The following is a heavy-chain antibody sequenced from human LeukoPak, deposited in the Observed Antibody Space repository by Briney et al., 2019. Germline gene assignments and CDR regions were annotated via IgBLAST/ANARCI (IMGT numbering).Heavy chain of an antibody. CDR2: INTNTGNP. V-gene: IGHV7-4-1*02. CDR1: GYTFTSYA. J-gene: IGHJ6*02. CDR3: ARDSITMVRGVIPPGMDV. D-gene: IGHD3-10*01. Sequence: ASVEVSCKASGYTFTSYAMNWVRQAPGQGLEWMGWINTNTGNPTYAQGFTGRFVSSLDTSVSTAYLQISSLKAEDTAVYYCARDSITMVRGVIPPGMDVWGQGTTVTVSS.